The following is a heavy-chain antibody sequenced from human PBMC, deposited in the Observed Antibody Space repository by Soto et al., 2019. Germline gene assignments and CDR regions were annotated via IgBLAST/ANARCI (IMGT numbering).Heavy chain of an antibody. CDR2: INPSGGST. D-gene: IGHD6-6*01. CDR3: ARAVIAARPDWFDP. Sequence: ASVKVSCKASGYTFTSYYMHWVRPAPGQGLEWMGIINPSGGSTSYAQKFQGRVTMTRDTSTSTVYMELSSMRSEVTSVYYCARAVIAARPDWFDPWGQGTLVTVSS. CDR1: GYTFTSYY. J-gene: IGHJ5*02. V-gene: IGHV1-46*01.